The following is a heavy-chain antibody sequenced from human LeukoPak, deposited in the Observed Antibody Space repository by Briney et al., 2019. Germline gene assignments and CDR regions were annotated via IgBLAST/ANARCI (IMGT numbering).Heavy chain of an antibody. J-gene: IGHJ4*02. CDR2: KDPNNDGT. CDR1: VYIFTGFY. Sequence: ASVKVFCKASVYIFTGFYNHCVRHAPGQGLEYMVWKDPNNDGTKCTQDFQDSVTMTRDMSISTAYMDLETVSFDFTAVLYCARDSGEVPDYWGQGTLVTVSS. D-gene: IGHD3-10*01. CDR3: ARDSGEVPDY. V-gene: IGHV1-2*02.